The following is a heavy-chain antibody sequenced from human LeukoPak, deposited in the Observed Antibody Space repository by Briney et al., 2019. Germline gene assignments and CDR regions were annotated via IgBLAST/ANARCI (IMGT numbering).Heavy chain of an antibody. CDR2: IYYSGSS. CDR3: ASGGASGWYYAFDI. CDR1: GGSVSSGSYY. Sequence: KPSETLSLTCTVSGGSVSSGSYYWSWIRQPPGKGLEWIGYIYYSGSSNYNPSLKSRVTISVDTSKNQFSLKLSSVTAADTAVYYCASGGASGWYYAFDIWGQGTMVTVSS. J-gene: IGHJ3*02. V-gene: IGHV4-61*01. D-gene: IGHD6-19*01.